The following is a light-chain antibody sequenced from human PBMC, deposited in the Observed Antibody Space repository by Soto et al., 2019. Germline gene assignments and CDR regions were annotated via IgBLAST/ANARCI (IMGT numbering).Light chain of an antibody. CDR1: QSVSSSY. Sequence: EIVLTQSRGTLSLSPGERATLSCRASQSVSSSYLAWYQQKPGQAPRRLIYGASSRATGIPDRFSGSGSGTDFTLTISRLEPEDFAVYYCQHYGSLVLTFGGGTKVEIK. J-gene: IGKJ4*01. CDR3: QHYGSLVLT. CDR2: GAS. V-gene: IGKV3-20*01.